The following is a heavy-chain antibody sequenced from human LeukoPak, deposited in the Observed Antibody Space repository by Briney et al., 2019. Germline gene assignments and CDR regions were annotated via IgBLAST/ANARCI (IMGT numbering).Heavy chain of an antibody. CDR2: IIPIFGTA. J-gene: IGHJ6*03. V-gene: IGHV1-69*13. D-gene: IGHD3-10*01. CDR3: ARDVYYYGSGRSGMDV. Sequence: SVKVSCKASGYTFSSYAISWVRQAPGQGLERMGGIIPIFGTANYAQKFQGRVTITADESTSTAYMELSSLRSEDTAVYYCARDVYYYGSGRSGMDVWGKGTTVTISS. CDR1: GYTFSSYA.